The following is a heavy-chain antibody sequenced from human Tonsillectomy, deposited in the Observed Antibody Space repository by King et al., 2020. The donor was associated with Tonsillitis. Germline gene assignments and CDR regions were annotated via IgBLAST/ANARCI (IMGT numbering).Heavy chain of an antibody. J-gene: IGHJ4*02. CDR2: IKSKTDGGAT. V-gene: IGHV3-15*01. CDR1: GFTFSNAW. D-gene: IGHD3-22*01. Sequence: VQLVESGGGLVKPGGSLRLSCAASGFTFSNAWMSWVRQAPGKGLEWVGRIKSKTDGGATDYAAPVKGRFTISRHDSKNTLYLQMNSLKTEDTAVYYSTTAYYYDSSDYYYLPFDFWGQGTLVTVSS. CDR3: TTAYYYDSSDYYYLPFDF.